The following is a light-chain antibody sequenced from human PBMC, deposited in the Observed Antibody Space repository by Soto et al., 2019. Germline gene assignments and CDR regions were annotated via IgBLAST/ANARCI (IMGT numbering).Light chain of an antibody. Sequence: QSVLTQPRSVSGSPGQSVTISCTGTNSDVGGYNYVSWYQQHPGKAPKLMIYDVRKRPSGVPDRFSGSKSDNTASLTISGLQAEDEADYYCCSYAGSSTHYVFGTGTQLTVL. CDR1: NSDVGGYNY. CDR2: DVR. V-gene: IGLV2-11*01. J-gene: IGLJ1*01. CDR3: CSYAGSSTHYV.